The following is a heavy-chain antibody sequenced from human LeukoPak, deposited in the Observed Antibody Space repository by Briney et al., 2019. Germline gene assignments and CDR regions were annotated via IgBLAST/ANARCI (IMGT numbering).Heavy chain of an antibody. V-gene: IGHV3-30*04. CDR3: ARDQSYDSSGYYFSAFDI. J-gene: IGHJ3*02. CDR1: GFTFSSYA. CDR2: ISYDGSNK. D-gene: IGHD3-22*01. Sequence: PGRSLRLSCAASGFTFSSYAMHWVRQAPGKGLEWVAVISYDGSNKYYADSVKGRFTISRDNSKNTLYLQMNSLRAEDTAVYYCARDQSYDSSGYYFSAFDIWGQGTMVTVSS.